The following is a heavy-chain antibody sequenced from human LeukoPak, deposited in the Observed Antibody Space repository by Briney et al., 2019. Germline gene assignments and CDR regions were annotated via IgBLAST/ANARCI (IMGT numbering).Heavy chain of an antibody. D-gene: IGHD2-2*01. J-gene: IGHJ4*02. Sequence: PGGSLRLSCAASGFTFSDYYMSWIRQAPGKGLEWVSYISSSGSTIYYADSVKGRFTISRDNAKNSLYLQMDSLRAEDTAVYYCARGYCSSTSCLDYWGQGTLVTVSS. CDR1: GFTFSDYY. CDR3: ARGYCSSTSCLDY. CDR2: ISSSGSTI. V-gene: IGHV3-11*01.